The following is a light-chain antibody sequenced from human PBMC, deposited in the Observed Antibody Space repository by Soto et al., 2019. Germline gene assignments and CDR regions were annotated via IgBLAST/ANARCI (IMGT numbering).Light chain of an antibody. CDR3: CSFAGSGTGV. CDR1: SGDIGTYNL. V-gene: IGLV2-23*02. CDR2: EVN. J-gene: IGLJ1*01. Sequence: QSALTQPASVSGSPGQSIAISCTGTSGDIGTYNLVSWYQQHPGKAPKLMISEVNKRPSGVSDRFSGSKSGDTASLTISGLRTEDEADYYCCSFAGSGTGVFGTGTKLTV.